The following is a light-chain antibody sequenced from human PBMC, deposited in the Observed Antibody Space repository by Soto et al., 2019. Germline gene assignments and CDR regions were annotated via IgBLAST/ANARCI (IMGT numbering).Light chain of an antibody. CDR2: DVS. CDR3: CSYAGSVYV. Sequence: QSALTQPRSVSGSPGQSVTISCTGTSSDVGGYNYVSWYQQHPGKAPKLMIYDVSKRPSGVPDRFSGSKSGNTASLTISWLQAEDEADYYCCSYAGSVYVFGTGTKLTVL. J-gene: IGLJ1*01. V-gene: IGLV2-11*01. CDR1: SSDVGGYNY.